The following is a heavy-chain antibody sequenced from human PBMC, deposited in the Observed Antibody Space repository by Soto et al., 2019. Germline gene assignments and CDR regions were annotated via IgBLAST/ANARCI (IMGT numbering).Heavy chain of an antibody. CDR2: IGTSGSTI. J-gene: IGHJ4*02. CDR3: ARDLYFFGSGTAFDH. V-gene: IGHV3-48*03. CDR1: GFTFSSYE. Sequence: EVQLVESGGGLVQPGGTLRLSCAASGFTFSSYEMTWVRQAPGAGLEWVSYIGTSGSTIYYSDSVKGRFTISRDNAKNSLYLQMNSLRAEDTAVYYCARDLYFFGSGTAFDHWGQGTLVTVSS. D-gene: IGHD3-10*01.